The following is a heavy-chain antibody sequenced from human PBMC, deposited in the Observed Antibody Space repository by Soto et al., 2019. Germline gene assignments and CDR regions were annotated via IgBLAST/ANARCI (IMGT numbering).Heavy chain of an antibody. V-gene: IGHV3-30*03. CDR3: ARDRDILTGYPYYYYYGMDV. D-gene: IGHD3-9*01. CDR2: VSYDGSNK. Sequence: GGSLRLSCAASGFTFSSYGMHWVRQAPGKGLEWVAVVSYDGSNKYYADSVKGRFAISRDNAKNSLYLQMHSLRAEDTAVYYCARDRDILTGYPYYYYYGMDVWGQGTTVTVSS. CDR1: GFTFSSYG. J-gene: IGHJ6*02.